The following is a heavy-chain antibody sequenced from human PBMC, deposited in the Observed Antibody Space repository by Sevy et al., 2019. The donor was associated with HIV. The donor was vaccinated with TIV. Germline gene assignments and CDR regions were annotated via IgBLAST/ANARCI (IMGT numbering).Heavy chain of an antibody. CDR3: ARSPISAADYFFDY. J-gene: IGHJ4*02. Sequence: SETLSLTCTVSGDSIDNYYWTWMRQPAGKGLEWIGRIYSSGDPNYNPSLKSRVTMSIDTTKKQFSLKVKSVTAADTAVYFCARSPISAADYFFDYWGQGTLVTVSS. CDR1: GDSIDNYY. D-gene: IGHD6-25*01. V-gene: IGHV4-4*07. CDR2: IYSSGDP.